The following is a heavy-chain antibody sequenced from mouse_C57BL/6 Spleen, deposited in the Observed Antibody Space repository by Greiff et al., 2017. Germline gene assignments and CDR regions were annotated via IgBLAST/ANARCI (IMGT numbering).Heavy chain of an antibody. CDR1: GFSLTSYA. Sequence: VQRVESGPGLVAPSQSLSITCTVSGFSLTSYAISWVRQPPGKGLEWLGVIWTGGGTNYNSALKSRLSISKDNSKSQVLLKMNSLQTDDTDGYYCAREAVTGDYCAMDYWGQGTSVTVSS. CDR2: IWTGGGT. V-gene: IGHV2-9-1*01. CDR3: AREAVTGDYCAMDY. D-gene: IGHD4-1*01. J-gene: IGHJ4*01.